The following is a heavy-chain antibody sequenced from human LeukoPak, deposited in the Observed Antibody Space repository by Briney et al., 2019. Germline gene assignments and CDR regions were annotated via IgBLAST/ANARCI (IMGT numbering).Heavy chain of an antibody. CDR1: GGSISSYY. CDR2: IYYSGST. Sequence: SETLSLTCTVSGGSISSYYWSWIRQPPGKGLEWIGYIYYSGSTNYNPSLKSRVTISVDTSKNQFSLKLSSVTAADTAVYYCARRSSGWYAETNYYYYGMDVWGQGTTVTVSS. CDR3: ARRSSGWYAETNYYYYGMDV. V-gene: IGHV4-59*08. D-gene: IGHD6-19*01. J-gene: IGHJ6*02.